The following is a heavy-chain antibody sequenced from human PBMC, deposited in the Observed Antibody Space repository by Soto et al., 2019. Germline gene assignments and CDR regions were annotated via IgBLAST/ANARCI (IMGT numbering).Heavy chain of an antibody. J-gene: IGHJ5*02. V-gene: IGHV5-51*01. CDR2: IYPGDSDT. Sequence: EVQLVQSGAEVKKPGESLKISCKGSGYSFTTYWIGWVRQMPGKGLELMGIIYPGDSDTRYSPSFQGQVTISVDKSISXXYXQXXSLKASDTAMYYCATHGWGLHYNILTGYSLNWFDPWGKGTLVTVSS. D-gene: IGHD3-9*01. CDR3: ATHGWGLHYNILTGYSLNWFDP. CDR1: GYSFTTYW.